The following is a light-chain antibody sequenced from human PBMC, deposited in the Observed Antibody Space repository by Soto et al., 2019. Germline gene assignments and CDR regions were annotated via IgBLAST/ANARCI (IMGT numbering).Light chain of an antibody. CDR3: QSYDSSLSAYV. V-gene: IGLV1-40*01. CDR1: SSNIGAGYD. J-gene: IGLJ1*01. Sequence: QLVLTQPPSVSGAPGQRVTISCTGSSSNIGAGYDVHWYQQLPGTAPKLLIYGNSNRPSGVPDRFSGSKSDTSASLAITGLRAEDEADYYCQSYDSSLSAYVFGTGTKLTVL. CDR2: GNS.